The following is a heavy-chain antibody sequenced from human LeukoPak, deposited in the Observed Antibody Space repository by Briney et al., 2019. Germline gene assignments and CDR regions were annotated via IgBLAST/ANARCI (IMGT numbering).Heavy chain of an antibody. Sequence: GGSLRLSCAASGFTFSNSAMHWVRQAPGKGLEWVAVISFDGSNKDHAGSVKGRFTISRDNSKNTVYLEMNSLRAEDTAVYYWAKPPPQHYYDNSGHWGQGTLVTVSS. D-gene: IGHD3-22*01. CDR3: AKPPPQHYYDNSGH. CDR2: ISFDGSNK. CDR1: GFTFSNSA. J-gene: IGHJ4*02. V-gene: IGHV3-30*18.